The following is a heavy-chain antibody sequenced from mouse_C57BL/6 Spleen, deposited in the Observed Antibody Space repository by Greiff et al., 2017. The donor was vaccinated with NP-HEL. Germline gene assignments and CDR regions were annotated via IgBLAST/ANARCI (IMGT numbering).Heavy chain of an antibody. D-gene: IGHD2-3*01. J-gene: IGHJ2*01. CDR1: GFNIKASY. Sequence: EVKLMESGAELVRPGASVKLSCTASGFNIKASYMHWVKQRPEQGLEWLGRIDPEDGDTEYAPKFQGKATMTADTSSNTAYLQLSSLTSEDTAVYYCTTQGAIYDGYYGYWGQGTTPTVSS. CDR2: IDPEDGDT. V-gene: IGHV14-1*01. CDR3: TTQGAIYDGYYGY.